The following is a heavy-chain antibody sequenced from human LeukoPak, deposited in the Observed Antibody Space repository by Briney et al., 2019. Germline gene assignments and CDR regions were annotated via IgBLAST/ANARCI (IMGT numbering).Heavy chain of an antibody. CDR3: ARLVRYSTSTSCYDGGYFDY. J-gene: IGHJ4*02. D-gene: IGHD2-2*01. CDR2: IYPGDSDT. Sequence: HGESLKISCKGSGYRFTCYWIGWVRQMPGKGLEWMGIIYPGDSDTRYSPSFQGQVTISADKSISTAYLQWSSLKASDTAMYYCARLVRYSTSTSCYDGGYFDYWGQGTLVTVSS. V-gene: IGHV5-51*01. CDR1: GYRFTCYW.